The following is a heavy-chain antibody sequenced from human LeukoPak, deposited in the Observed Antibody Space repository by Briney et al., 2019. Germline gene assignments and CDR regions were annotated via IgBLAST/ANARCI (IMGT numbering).Heavy chain of an antibody. J-gene: IGHJ3*02. CDR3: ARSHMYGDYGEDI. V-gene: IGHV3-48*03. CDR2: INSDGGTT. Sequence: PGGSLRLSCVASGFTFNTYGMNWFRQAPGRGLEWISYINSDGGTTFYGDSVKGRFTISRDNANNTLYLQMNSLRAEDAATYYCARSHMYGDYGEDIWGHGTVVAVSS. CDR1: GFTFNTYG. D-gene: IGHD2-21*01.